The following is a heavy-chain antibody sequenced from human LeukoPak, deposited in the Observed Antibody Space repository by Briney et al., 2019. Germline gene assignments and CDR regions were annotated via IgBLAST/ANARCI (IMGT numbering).Heavy chain of an antibody. CDR1: GFTVSSNY. J-gene: IGHJ4*02. Sequence: GGSLRLSCAASGFTVSSNYMSWVRQAPGKRLEWVLVIYSGGDTYYADSVKGRFTISRDNSKNTVYLQMNSLRAEDTAVYYCAKSATTVTSNFDYWGQGTLVTVSS. V-gene: IGHV3-66*01. D-gene: IGHD4-17*01. CDR2: IYSGGDT. CDR3: AKSATTVTSNFDY.